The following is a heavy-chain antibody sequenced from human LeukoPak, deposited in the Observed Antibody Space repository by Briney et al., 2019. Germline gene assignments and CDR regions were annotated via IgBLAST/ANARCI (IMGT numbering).Heavy chain of an antibody. J-gene: IGHJ4*02. Sequence: SETLSLTCTVSGGSISSSSYYWSWIRQPPGKGLEWIGYIYYSGSTNYNPSLKSRVTISVDTSKNQFSLKLSSVTAADTAVYYCARHDYGDGGPDYWGQGTLVTVSS. CDR1: GGSISSSSYY. CDR3: ARHDYGDGGPDY. V-gene: IGHV4-61*01. CDR2: IYYSGST. D-gene: IGHD4-17*01.